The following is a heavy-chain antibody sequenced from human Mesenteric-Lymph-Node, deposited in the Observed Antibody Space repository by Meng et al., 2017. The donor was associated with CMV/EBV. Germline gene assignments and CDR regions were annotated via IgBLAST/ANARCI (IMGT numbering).Heavy chain of an antibody. J-gene: IGHJ4*02. D-gene: IGHD3-10*01. V-gene: IGHV4-4*02. CDR3: ARVDLVSGTYFDY. CDR1: GGAISGSNW. CDR2: IYHSGNI. Sequence: AVSGGAISGSNWWSWVRQPPGKGLVWSGEIYHSGNINYNPSLKSRVTISVDKSKNQFSLKLISVTAADTAVYYCARVDLVSGTYFDYWGQGTLVTVSS.